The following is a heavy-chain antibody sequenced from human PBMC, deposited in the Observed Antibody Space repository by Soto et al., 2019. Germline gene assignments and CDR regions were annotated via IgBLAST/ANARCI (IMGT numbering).Heavy chain of an antibody. CDR2: IYPGDPDT. Sequence: PGESLKISCKGSGYSFTSYWIVWVRQMPGKGLEWMGIIYPGDPDTRYSPSFQGQVTISADKSISTAYLQWSSLKASDTAMYYCARRFDFWSGSGSYYYGLDVWGQGTTVTVSS. D-gene: IGHD3-3*01. CDR3: ARRFDFWSGSGSYYYGLDV. J-gene: IGHJ6*02. V-gene: IGHV5-51*01. CDR1: GYSFTSYW.